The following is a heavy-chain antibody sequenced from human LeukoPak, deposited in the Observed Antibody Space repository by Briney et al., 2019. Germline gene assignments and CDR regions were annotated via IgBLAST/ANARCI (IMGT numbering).Heavy chain of an antibody. D-gene: IGHD3-22*01. V-gene: IGHV1-2*06. CDR2: INSNSGGT. CDR1: GYRFSDYY. Sequence: ASVKVSCKASGYRFSDYYMHWVRQAPGQGLEWMGRINSNSGGTGFAEKFRGRVTMTRDTSISTAYMELSRLSSDDTAVYYCARAGGTYYYESSGYYYQNWFDSWGQGTLVTVSS. CDR3: ARAGGTYYYESSGYYYQNWFDS. J-gene: IGHJ5*01.